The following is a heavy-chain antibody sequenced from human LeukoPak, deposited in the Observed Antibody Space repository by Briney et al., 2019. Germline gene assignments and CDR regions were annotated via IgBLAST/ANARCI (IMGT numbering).Heavy chain of an antibody. CDR3: AKDKVEYSSPDDAFDI. J-gene: IGHJ3*02. CDR2: ISGSGGST. D-gene: IGHD6-6*01. CDR1: GFTFSSYA. V-gene: IGHV3-23*01. Sequence: PGGSLRLSCAASGFTFSSYAMSWVRQAPGKGLEWVSAISGSGGSTYYADSVKGRFTISRDNSKNTLYLQMNSLRAEDTAVYYCAKDKVEYSSPDDAFDIWGQGTMVTVSS.